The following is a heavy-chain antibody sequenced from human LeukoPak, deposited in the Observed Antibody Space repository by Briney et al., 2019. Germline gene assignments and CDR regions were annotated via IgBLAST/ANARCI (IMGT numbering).Heavy chain of an antibody. V-gene: IGHV3-30*18. Sequence: GGSLRLSCAAPGFTFSSYGMHWVHQAPGKGLEWVAVISYDGSNKYYADSVKGRFTISRDNSKNTLYLQMNSLRAEDTAVYYCAKQLDVATPSFDYWGQGTLVTVSS. CDR1: GFTFSSYG. D-gene: IGHD5-12*01. CDR2: ISYDGSNK. CDR3: AKQLDVATPSFDY. J-gene: IGHJ4*02.